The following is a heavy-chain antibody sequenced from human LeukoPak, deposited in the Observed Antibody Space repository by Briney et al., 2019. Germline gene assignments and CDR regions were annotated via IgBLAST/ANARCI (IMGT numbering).Heavy chain of an antibody. J-gene: IGHJ3*02. D-gene: IGHD4-11*01. Sequence: SETLSLTCAAYGGFFSAYYWSRIRQPPGKGLEWIGEINHSGSTNYDPSLKSRVTISVDTSKNQFSLKLSSVTAADTAVYYCARTTVTTDDAFDIWGQGTMVTVSS. V-gene: IGHV4-34*01. CDR2: INHSGST. CDR3: ARTTVTTDDAFDI. CDR1: GGFFSAYY.